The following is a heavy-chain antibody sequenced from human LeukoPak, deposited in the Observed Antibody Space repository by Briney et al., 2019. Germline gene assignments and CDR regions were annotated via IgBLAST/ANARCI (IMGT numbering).Heavy chain of an antibody. CDR1: GGSISSYY. V-gene: IGHV4-59*08. CDR2: IYYSGST. CDR3: ARLPLRYGYDAFDI. J-gene: IGHJ3*02. D-gene: IGHD5-18*01. Sequence: SETLSLTCTVSGGSISSYYWSWIRRPPGKGLEWIGYIYYSGSTNYNPSLKSRVTISVDTSKNQFSLKLSSVTAADTAVYYCARLPLRYGYDAFDIWGQGTMVTVSS.